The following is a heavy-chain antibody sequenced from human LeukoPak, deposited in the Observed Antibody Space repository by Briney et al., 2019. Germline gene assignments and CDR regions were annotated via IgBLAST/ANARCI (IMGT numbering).Heavy chain of an antibody. CDR2: ISYDGSNK. D-gene: IGHD5-18*01. V-gene: IGHV3-30-3*01. J-gene: IGHJ4*02. CDR3: ARDLYSYGHFDY. CDR1: GFTFSNCA. Sequence: GRSLRLSCAASGFTFSNCAMHWVRQAPGKGLEWVAVISYDGSNKYYADSVKGRFTISRDNSKNTLYLQMNSLRAEDTAVYYCARDLYSYGHFDYWGQGTLVTVSS.